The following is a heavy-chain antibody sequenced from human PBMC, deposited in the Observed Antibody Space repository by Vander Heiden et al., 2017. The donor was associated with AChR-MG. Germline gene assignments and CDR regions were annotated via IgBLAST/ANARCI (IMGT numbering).Heavy chain of an antibody. Sequence: QVQLVGSGGGVVQPGRSLILPCAAAGFAFSRYAMNWVRQAPGKGLEWVAVISYDGSNKYYADSVKVRFTVSRDNSKNTLYLQMNSLRAEDTAVYYCARQWNIAAAGSDDFDYWCQGTLVTVSS. CDR2: ISYDGSNK. D-gene: IGHD6-13*01. J-gene: IGHJ4*02. CDR1: GFAFSRYA. CDR3: ARQWNIAAAGSDDFDY. V-gene: IGHV3-30-3*01.